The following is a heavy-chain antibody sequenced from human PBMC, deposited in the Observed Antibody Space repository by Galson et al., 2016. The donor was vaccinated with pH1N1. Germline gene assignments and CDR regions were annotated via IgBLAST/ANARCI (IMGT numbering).Heavy chain of an antibody. CDR2: ISPVFGTK. V-gene: IGHV1-69*13. Sequence: SVKVSCKASGGTFSSYTFSWMRQAPGQGLEWMGGISPVFGTKNYAQKFQGRVTVSADESTSTAYMELSSLRSEDTAVYYCARSYSGYDRQYYSGMDVWGQGTTVTVSS. J-gene: IGHJ6*02. D-gene: IGHD5-12*01. CDR1: GGTFSSYT. CDR3: ARSYSGYDRQYYSGMDV.